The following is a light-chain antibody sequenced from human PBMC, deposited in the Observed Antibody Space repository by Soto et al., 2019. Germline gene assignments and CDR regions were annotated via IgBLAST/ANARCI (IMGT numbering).Light chain of an antibody. CDR1: QSVSSN. J-gene: IGKJ5*01. CDR3: QQRSNWPPIT. V-gene: IGKV3-11*01. Sequence: EIVMTQSPATLSVSPGERATLSCRASQSVSSNLAWYQQKPGQAPRLLIYDASNRATGIPARFSGSGSGTDFTLTISSLEPEDFAVYYCQQRSNWPPITFGQGTRRRL. CDR2: DAS.